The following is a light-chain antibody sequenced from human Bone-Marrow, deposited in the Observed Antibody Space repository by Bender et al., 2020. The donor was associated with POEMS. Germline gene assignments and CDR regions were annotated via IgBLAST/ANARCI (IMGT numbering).Light chain of an antibody. J-gene: IGLJ1*01. CDR1: SSDIGTYNF. Sequence: QSALTQPRSVSGSPGQSVTISCTGSSSDIGTYNFVSWYQHHPGKAPRLLIYDVNVRPSVVPDRFSGSKSGNTASLTISALQAEDEADFYCCSYAGSFIYVFGTGTQVSVL. CDR2: DVN. V-gene: IGLV2-11*01. CDR3: CSYAGSFIYV.